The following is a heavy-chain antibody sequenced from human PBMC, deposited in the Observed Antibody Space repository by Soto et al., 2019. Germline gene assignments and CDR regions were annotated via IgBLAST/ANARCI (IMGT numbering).Heavy chain of an antibody. CDR3: AKVSLGALTFTDYYYYGLDV. CDR2: ISGGGGST. D-gene: IGHD1-26*01. CDR1: GFTFSTYA. V-gene: IGHV3-23*01. J-gene: IGHJ6*02. Sequence: GGSLRLSCAASGFTFSTYAMNWVRQAPGKGLEWVSAISGGGGSTYYADSVKGRVTISRDNSKNTLYLQMNSLRAEDTAVYYCAKVSLGALTFTDYYYYGLDVWGQGTTVTVSS.